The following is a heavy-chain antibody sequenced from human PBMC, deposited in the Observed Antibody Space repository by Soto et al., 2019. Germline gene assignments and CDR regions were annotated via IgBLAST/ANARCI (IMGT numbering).Heavy chain of an antibody. CDR3: AKVSLGALTFTDYYYYGLDV. CDR2: ISGGGGST. D-gene: IGHD1-26*01. CDR1: GFTFSTYA. V-gene: IGHV3-23*01. J-gene: IGHJ6*02. Sequence: GGSLRLSCAASGFTFSTYAMNWVRQAPGKGLEWVSAISGGGGSTYYADSVKGRVTISRDNSKNTLYLQMNSLRAEDTAVYYCAKVSLGALTFTDYYYYGLDVWGQGTTVTVSS.